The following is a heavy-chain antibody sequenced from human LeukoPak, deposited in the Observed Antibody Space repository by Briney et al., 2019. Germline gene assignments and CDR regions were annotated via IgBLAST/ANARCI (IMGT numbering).Heavy chain of an antibody. CDR3: ARQLYGSDY. J-gene: IGHJ4*02. D-gene: IGHD4-17*01. Sequence: SETPSITCDVSGVSFSTYYWSWIRQSPEKGLEWIGEVNHSGYTNYNPSLKGRVTISVDTSKNQFSLKLSSVTAADTAVYYCARQLYGSDYWGQGTLVTVSS. CDR2: VNHSGYT. V-gene: IGHV4-34*01. CDR1: GVSFSTYY.